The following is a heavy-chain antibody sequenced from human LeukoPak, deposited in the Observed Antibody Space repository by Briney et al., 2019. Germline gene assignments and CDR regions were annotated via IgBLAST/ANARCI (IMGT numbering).Heavy chain of an antibody. J-gene: IGHJ4*02. CDR2: IIPIFGTA. D-gene: IGHD5-24*01. Sequence: ASVKVSCKASGYTFTSYAISWVRQAPGQGLEWMGGIIPIFGTANYAQKFQGRVTITADESTSTAYMELSSLRSEDTAVYYCARGGVEMAIMGVFDYWGQGTLVTVSS. CDR1: GYTFTSYA. CDR3: ARGGVEMAIMGVFDY. V-gene: IGHV1-69*13.